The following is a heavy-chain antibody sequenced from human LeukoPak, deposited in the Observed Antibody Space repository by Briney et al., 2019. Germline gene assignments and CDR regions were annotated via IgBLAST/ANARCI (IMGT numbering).Heavy chain of an antibody. J-gene: IGHJ6*02. CDR2: IGTAGDT. CDR3: ARDYTTRIFGVVPNYGMDV. Sequence: GGSLRLSCAASGFTFSSYDMHWVRQATGKGLEWVSAIGTAGDTYYPGSVKGRFTISRENAKNSLYLQMNSLRAGDTAVYYCARDYTTRIFGVVPNYGMDVWGQGTTVTVSS. V-gene: IGHV3-13*01. D-gene: IGHD3-3*01. CDR1: GFTFSSYD.